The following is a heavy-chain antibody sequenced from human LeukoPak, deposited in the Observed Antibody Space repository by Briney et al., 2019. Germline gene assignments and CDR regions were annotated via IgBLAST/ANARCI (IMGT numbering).Heavy chain of an antibody. CDR3: ARVSRFSWGGEIAAGPWETGTPYDY. CDR1: GYTFTNYG. V-gene: IGHV1-18*01. J-gene: IGHJ4*02. CDR2: ISAYNGDT. D-gene: IGHD6-13*01. Sequence: ASVKVSCKASGYTFTNYGISWVRQAPGQGLEWMGWISAYNGDTNYAQKLQGRVAMTTDTSTSTAYMELGSLRSEDTAVYYCARVSRFSWGGEIAAGPWETGTPYDYWGQGTLVTVSS.